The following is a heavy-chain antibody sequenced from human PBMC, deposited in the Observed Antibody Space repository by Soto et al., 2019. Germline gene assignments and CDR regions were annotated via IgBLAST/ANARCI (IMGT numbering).Heavy chain of an antibody. CDR3: ARFMVRGVRAFDI. D-gene: IGHD3-10*01. Sequence: GGSLRLSCAASGFTVSSNYMSWVRQAPGKGLEWVSVIYSGGSTYYGDSVKGRFTISRHNSKNTLYLQMNSLRAEDTAVYYCARFMVRGVRAFDIWGQGTMVTVSS. CDR1: GFTVSSNY. J-gene: IGHJ3*02. V-gene: IGHV3-53*04. CDR2: IYSGGST.